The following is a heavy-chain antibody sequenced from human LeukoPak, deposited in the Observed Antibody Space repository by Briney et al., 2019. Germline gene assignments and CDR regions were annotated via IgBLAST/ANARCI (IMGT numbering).Heavy chain of an antibody. Sequence: GGSLRLSCAASGFTFSVYGMHWVRHAPGKGLEGVADIYYDGSNKYSGDSVKGRLTISRDNSKNTLYLQKNILRHEDTAVYYGARDRGSRVVVRSSDYWGRGTGVPVSS. J-gene: IGHJ4*02. CDR2: IYYDGSNK. V-gene: IGHV3-30*03. CDR3: ARDRGSRVVVRSSDY. CDR1: GFTFSVYG. D-gene: IGHD3-3*01.